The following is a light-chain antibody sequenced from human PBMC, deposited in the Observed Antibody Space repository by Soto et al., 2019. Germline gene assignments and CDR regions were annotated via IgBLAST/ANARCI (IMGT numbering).Light chain of an antibody. CDR1: QSVSDSY. J-gene: IGKJ3*01. Sequence: EIVLTQSPGTLSLSPGERATLSCRASQSVSDSYLAWYQQKPGQAPRLLIYASSRAAGIPDRFSGSGSGTDFTRTISRLEPEDFQVYYCQHYGTSALVGPGTKVDIK. CDR2: AS. CDR3: QHYGTSAL. V-gene: IGKV3-20*01.